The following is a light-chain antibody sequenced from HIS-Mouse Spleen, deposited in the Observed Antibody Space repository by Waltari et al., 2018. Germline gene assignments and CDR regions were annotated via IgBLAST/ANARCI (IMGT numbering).Light chain of an antibody. CDR2: VAS. J-gene: IGKJ4*01. V-gene: IGKV3-11*01. CDR1: QIVSSY. CDR3: QQRSNWLT. Sequence: EIVLTQSPATLSLSPGERATLSCRASQIVSSYLAWYQQKPGQAPRLLIYVASNRATGIPARFSGSGSGTDFTLTISSLEPEDFAVYYCQQRSNWLTFGGGTKVEIK.